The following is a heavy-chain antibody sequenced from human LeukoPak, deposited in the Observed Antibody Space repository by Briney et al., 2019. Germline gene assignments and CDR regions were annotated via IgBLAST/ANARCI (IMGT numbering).Heavy chain of an antibody. Sequence: ASVKVSCKASGYTFTSNYIHWVRQAPGQGLEWMGMIYPRDGSTSYAQKFQGRVTVTRDTSTSTVHMELSGLRSEDTAVYYCARDQEGFDYWGQGILVTVSS. CDR3: ARDQEGFDY. CDR2: IYPRDGST. J-gene: IGHJ4*02. CDR1: GYTFTSNY. V-gene: IGHV1-46*01.